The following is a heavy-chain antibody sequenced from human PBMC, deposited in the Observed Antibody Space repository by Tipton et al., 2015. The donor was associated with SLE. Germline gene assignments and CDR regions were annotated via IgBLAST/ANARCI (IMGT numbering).Heavy chain of an antibody. J-gene: IGHJ4*02. CDR1: GGSISSHY. D-gene: IGHD1-14*01. CDR3: ATGKDFFDY. Sequence: TLSLTCTVSGGSISSHYWSWIRQPAGKGLEWIGYIYTSGSTNYNPSLKSRVTISVDTSKNQFSLQLNSVTPEDTAVYYCATGKDFFDYWGQGTLVTVSS. CDR2: IYTSGST. V-gene: IGHV4-4*09.